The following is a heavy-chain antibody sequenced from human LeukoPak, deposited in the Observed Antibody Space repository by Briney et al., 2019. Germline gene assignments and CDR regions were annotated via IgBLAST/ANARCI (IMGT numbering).Heavy chain of an antibody. Sequence: SVKVSCKASGGTFSSYAISWVRQAPGQGLEWMGGIIPIFGTANYAQKFQGRVTITADESTSTAYMELCSLRSEDTAVYYCARDRVGSSSLYWFDPWGQGTLVTVSS. CDR3: ARDRVGSSSLYWFDP. CDR1: GGTFSSYA. D-gene: IGHD6-13*01. V-gene: IGHV1-69*01. CDR2: IIPIFGTA. J-gene: IGHJ5*02.